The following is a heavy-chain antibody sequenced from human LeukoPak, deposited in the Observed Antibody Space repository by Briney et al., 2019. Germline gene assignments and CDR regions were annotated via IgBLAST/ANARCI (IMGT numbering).Heavy chain of an antibody. CDR2: INHSGST. J-gene: IGHJ4*02. Sequence: PSETLSLTCAVYGGSFSGYDWSWIRQPPGKGLEWIGEINHSGSTNYNPSLKSRVTISVDTSKNQFSLKLSSVTAADTAVYYCARGRRGSSSWYNYWGQGTLVTVSS. V-gene: IGHV4-34*01. CDR1: GGSFSGYD. CDR3: ARGRRGSSSWYNY. D-gene: IGHD6-13*01.